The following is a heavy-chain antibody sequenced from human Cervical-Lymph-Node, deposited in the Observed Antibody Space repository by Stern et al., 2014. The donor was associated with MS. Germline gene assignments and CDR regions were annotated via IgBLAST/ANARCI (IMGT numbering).Heavy chain of an antibody. D-gene: IGHD2-2*01. CDR1: GYRFSNYW. Sequence: EMQLVESGAEVKKPGESLKISCKGSGYRFSNYWIVWVRQMPGKGLEWMGSVDPSDSDIKYSPSFQGQVTISDDKSISTAYLQWSSLKASDTAMYYCARLYCSSTSCYSKIDYWGQGTLVTVSS. V-gene: IGHV5-51*03. J-gene: IGHJ4*02. CDR2: VDPSDSDI. CDR3: ARLYCSSTSCYSKIDY.